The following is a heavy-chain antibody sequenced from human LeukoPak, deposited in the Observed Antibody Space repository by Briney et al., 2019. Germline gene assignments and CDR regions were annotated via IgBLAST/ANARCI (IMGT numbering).Heavy chain of an antibody. V-gene: IGHV3-23*01. CDR2: ISGSGGST. CDR3: AKDSERFTMIVVAFDY. Sequence: GGSLRLSCAASGLAFSSYAMSWVRHAPGKGLEWVSHISGSGGSTYYADSVKGRFTISRDNSKNKLYLQMNSLRAEDTAVYYCAKDSERFTMIVVAFDYWGQGTLVTVSS. J-gene: IGHJ4*02. CDR1: GLAFSSYA. D-gene: IGHD3-22*01.